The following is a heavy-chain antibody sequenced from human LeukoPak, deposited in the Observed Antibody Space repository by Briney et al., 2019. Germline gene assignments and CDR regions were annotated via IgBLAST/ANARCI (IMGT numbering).Heavy chain of an antibody. J-gene: IGHJ5*02. V-gene: IGHV4-61*01. CDR2: IYYSGST. D-gene: IGHD3-16*02. Sequence: SETLSLTCTVSGGSISSSSYYWGWIRQPPGKGLEWIGYIYYSGSTNYNPSLKSRVTISVDTSKNQFSLKLSSVTAAGTAVYYCARDYPWFDPWGQGTLVTVSS. CDR3: ARDYPWFDP. CDR1: GGSISSSSYY.